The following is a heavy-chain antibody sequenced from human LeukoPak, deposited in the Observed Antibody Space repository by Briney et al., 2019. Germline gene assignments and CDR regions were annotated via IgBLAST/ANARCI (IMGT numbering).Heavy chain of an antibody. D-gene: IGHD6-13*01. Sequence: GESLKISCKGSGYRFTTYWIGWVRQMPGKGLEWMGNIYPGDSDTRYRPSLQGQVTISGDKSINTVYLQWNSLKASDTAMYYCARLGEYSSSFTDFDYWGQGTLVTVSS. CDR1: GYRFTTYW. CDR3: ARLGEYSSSFTDFDY. J-gene: IGHJ4*02. CDR2: IYPGDSDT. V-gene: IGHV5-51*01.